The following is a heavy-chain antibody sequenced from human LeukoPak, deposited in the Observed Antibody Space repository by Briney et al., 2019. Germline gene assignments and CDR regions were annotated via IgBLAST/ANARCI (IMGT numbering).Heavy chain of an antibody. V-gene: IGHV3-21*01. Sequence: GGSLRLSCAASGFTFSSYSMNWVRQAPGKGLEWVSSISSSSSYIYYADSVKGRFTISRDNAKNSLYLQMNSLRAEDTAVYYCARAPRYDFWSGYYVDVWGKGTTVTVSS. CDR3: ARAPRYDFWSGYYVDV. J-gene: IGHJ6*03. CDR1: GFTFSSYS. D-gene: IGHD3-3*01. CDR2: ISSSSSYI.